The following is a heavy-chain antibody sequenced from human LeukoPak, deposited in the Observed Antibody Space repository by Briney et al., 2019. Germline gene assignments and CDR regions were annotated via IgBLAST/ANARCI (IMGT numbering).Heavy chain of an antibody. D-gene: IGHD2-21*01. J-gene: IGHJ4*02. Sequence: GGSLRLSCAASGFTFSSYAMSWVRQAPGKGLEWVSAISGSGGSTYFADSVKGRFTISRDNSKNTLYLQMNSLRAEDTAVYYCARVIFVVVIANALDYWGQGTLVTVSS. CDR2: ISGSGGST. CDR1: GFTFSSYA. CDR3: ARVIFVVVIANALDY. V-gene: IGHV3-23*01.